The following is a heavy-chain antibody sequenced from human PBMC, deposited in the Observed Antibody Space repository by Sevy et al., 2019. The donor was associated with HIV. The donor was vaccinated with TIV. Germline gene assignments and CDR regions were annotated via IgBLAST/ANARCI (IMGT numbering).Heavy chain of an antibody. V-gene: IGHV3-30*02. J-gene: IGHJ5*02. CDR1: GFTFNFHG. CDR2: IWHDGSNK. CDR3: ARETDNSARWLDP. D-gene: IGHD4-4*01. Sequence: GGSLRLSCAASGFTFNFHGMHWVRRAPGKGLGWVAFIWHDGSNKYMADSVKGRFTISRDNSKNTLFLQMNSLTVEDTAVYYCARETDNSARWLDPWGQGTLVTVSS.